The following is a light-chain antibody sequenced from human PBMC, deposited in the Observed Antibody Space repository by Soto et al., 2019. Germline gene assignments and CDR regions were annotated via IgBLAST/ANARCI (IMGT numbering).Light chain of an antibody. CDR2: DAS. CDR3: QQYGSSPWT. Sequence: ETVLTQSPGTLFLSPGERATLSCRASQSVRTSLAWYQHKPGQAPRLVIYDASLRANGVPARFGGSGSGTDFTLTISRLEPEDFAVYYCQQYGSSPWTFGQGTKVDIK. V-gene: IGKV3-20*01. CDR1: QSVRTS. J-gene: IGKJ1*01.